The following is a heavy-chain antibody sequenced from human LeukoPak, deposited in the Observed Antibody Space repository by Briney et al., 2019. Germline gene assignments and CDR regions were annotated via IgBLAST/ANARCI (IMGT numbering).Heavy chain of an antibody. J-gene: IGHJ6*04. CDR3: AELGITMIGGV. CDR2: ISYDGSNK. Sequence: PGGSLRLSCAASGFTFSSYAMHWVRQATGKGLKWVAVISYDGSNKYYADSVKGRFTISRDNSKNTLYLQMNSLRAEDTAVYYCAELGITMIGGVWGKGTTVTISS. V-gene: IGHV3-30*04. CDR1: GFTFSSYA. D-gene: IGHD3-10*02.